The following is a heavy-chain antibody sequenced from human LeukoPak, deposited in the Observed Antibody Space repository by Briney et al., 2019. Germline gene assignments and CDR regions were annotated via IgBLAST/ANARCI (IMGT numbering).Heavy chain of an antibody. CDR2: ISSSSSTI. V-gene: IGHV3-48*01. D-gene: IGHD5-18*01. Sequence: PGGSLRLSCAASGFTFSSYSMNWVRQAPGKGLEWVSYISSSSSTIYYADSVKGRFTISRDNAKNSLYLQMNSLRAENTAVYYCARQAPGYSVDYWGQGTLVTVSS. CDR3: ARQAPGYSVDY. J-gene: IGHJ4*02. CDR1: GFTFSSYS.